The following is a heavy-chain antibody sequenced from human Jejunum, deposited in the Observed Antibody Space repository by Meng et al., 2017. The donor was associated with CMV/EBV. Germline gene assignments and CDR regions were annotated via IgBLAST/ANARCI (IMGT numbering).Heavy chain of an antibody. J-gene: IGHJ6*02. Sequence: FIFRHTWMTWVRQVPGKGLEWLGRIKSKSDGAKTDYPAPLKGRVTISRDDSRNTLYLEMNALTTEDTGVYYCATSGLNYYGIDVWGQGTTVTVSS. D-gene: IGHD3/OR15-3a*01. CDR1: FIFRHTW. CDR3: ATSGLNYYGIDV. V-gene: IGHV3-15*05. CDR2: IKSKSDGAKT.